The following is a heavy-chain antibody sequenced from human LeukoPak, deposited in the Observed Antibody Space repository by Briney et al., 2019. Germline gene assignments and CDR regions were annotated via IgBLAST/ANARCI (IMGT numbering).Heavy chain of an antibody. Sequence: GGSLRLSCAASGFTFSSYAMSWVRQAPGKGLEWVSAISGSGGSTYYADSVKGRFTISRDNSKNTLYLQMNSLRAEDTALYYCASLTLRTGVDYWGQGTLVTVSS. D-gene: IGHD3-9*01. CDR2: ISGSGGST. CDR1: GFTFSSYA. CDR3: ASLTLRTGVDY. J-gene: IGHJ4*02. V-gene: IGHV3-23*01.